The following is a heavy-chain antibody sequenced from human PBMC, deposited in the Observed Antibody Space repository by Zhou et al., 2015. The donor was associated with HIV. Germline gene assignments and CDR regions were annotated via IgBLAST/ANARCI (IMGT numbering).Heavy chain of an antibody. CDR3: ARVFGLASGTNFGVVHVDAFDI. J-gene: IGHJ3*02. V-gene: IGHV1-69*01. CDR1: GGTFSSYA. CDR2: IIPIFGTA. Sequence: QVQLVQSGAEVKKPGSSVKVSCKASGGTFSSYAISWVRQAPGQGLEWMGGIIPIFGTANYAQKFQGRVTITADESTSTAYMELSSLRSEDTAVYYCARVFGLASGTNFGVVHVDAFDIWGQGTMVTVSS. D-gene: IGHD3-3*01.